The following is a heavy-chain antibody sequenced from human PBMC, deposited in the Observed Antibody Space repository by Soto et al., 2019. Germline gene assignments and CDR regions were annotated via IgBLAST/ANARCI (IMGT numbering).Heavy chain of an antibody. CDR2: IIPIFGTA. V-gene: IGHV1-69*06. CDR1: GGTFSSYA. D-gene: IGHD3-9*01. Sequence: SVKVSCKASGGTFSSYAISWVRQAPGQGLEWMGGIIPIFGTANYAQKFQGRVTITADKSTSTAYMELSSLRSEDTAVYYCARVPDYDILTGYHNWFDPWGQGTLVTVSS. CDR3: ARVPDYDILTGYHNWFDP. J-gene: IGHJ5*02.